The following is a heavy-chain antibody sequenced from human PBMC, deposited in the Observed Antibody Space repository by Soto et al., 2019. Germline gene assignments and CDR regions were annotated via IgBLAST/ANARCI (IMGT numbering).Heavy chain of an antibody. V-gene: IGHV4-59*01. CDR1: GGSISTDY. D-gene: IGHD1-1*01. CDR3: AREPRYSTSRYHDPFDM. J-gene: IGHJ3*02. CDR2: ISYTGIT. Sequence: SETLSLTCTVSGGSISTDYWNWIRQPPGKGLEWIGYISYTGITNYNPSLESRVTISVDTSKNQFSLKLRSVTAADTAVYYCAREPRYSTSRYHDPFDMWGQGTMVTVSS.